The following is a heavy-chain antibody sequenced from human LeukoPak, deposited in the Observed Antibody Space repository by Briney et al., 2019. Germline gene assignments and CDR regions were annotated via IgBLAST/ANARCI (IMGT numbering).Heavy chain of an antibody. V-gene: IGHV1-69*06. CDR2: IIPIFGTA. D-gene: IGHD6-13*01. CDR3: ARMLGASSWYSLDY. CDR1: GGTFSSYA. J-gene: IGHJ4*02. Sequence: SVKVSCKASGGTFSSYAVSWVRQAPGQGLEWMGGIIPIFGTANYAQKFQGRVTITADKSTSTAYMELSSLRSEDTAVYYCARMLGASSWYSLDYWGQGTLVTVSS.